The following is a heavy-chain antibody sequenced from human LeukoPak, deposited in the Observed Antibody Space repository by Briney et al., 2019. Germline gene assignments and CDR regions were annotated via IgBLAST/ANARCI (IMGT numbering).Heavy chain of an antibody. V-gene: IGHV4-31*03. Sequence: SETLSLTCTVSGGSISSGGYYWSWIRQHPGKGLEWIGYIYYSGSTYYNPSLKSRVTISVDTSKNQFSLKLSSVTAADTAVYYCARELLQGISCMDVWGQGTTVTVSS. D-gene: IGHD1-14*01. CDR2: IYYSGST. J-gene: IGHJ6*02. CDR3: ARELLQGISCMDV. CDR1: GGSISSGGYY.